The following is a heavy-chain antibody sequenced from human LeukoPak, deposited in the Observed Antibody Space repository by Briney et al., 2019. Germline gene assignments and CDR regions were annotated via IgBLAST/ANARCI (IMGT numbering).Heavy chain of an antibody. CDR2: ITSSSTYT. J-gene: IGHJ5*02. D-gene: IGHD3-10*01. V-gene: IGHV3-21*01. CDR1: GFSFSSYN. CDR3: ARDRAHYGSGSGTRKFDP. Sequence: GGSLRLSCAASGFSFSSYNMNWVRQTPGKGLEWVSSITSSSTYTFYADSVKGRFTISRDNARNSLYLQMNSLRVEDTAVYYCARDRAHYGSGSGTRKFDPWGQGTLVTVSS.